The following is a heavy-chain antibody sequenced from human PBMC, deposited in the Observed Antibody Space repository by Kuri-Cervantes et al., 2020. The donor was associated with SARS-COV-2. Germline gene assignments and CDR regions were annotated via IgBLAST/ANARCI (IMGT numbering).Heavy chain of an antibody. D-gene: IGHD6-19*01. V-gene: IGHV4-39*07. Sequence: SETLSLTCTVSGGSISSSSYYWGWIRQPPGKGLKWIGSIYYSGSTYYNPSLKSRVTISVDTSKNQFSLKLRSVTAADTAVYYCARDLYSSGLEYNWFDPWGQGTLVTVSS. CDR2: IYYSGST. J-gene: IGHJ5*02. CDR3: ARDLYSSGLEYNWFDP. CDR1: GGSISSSSYY.